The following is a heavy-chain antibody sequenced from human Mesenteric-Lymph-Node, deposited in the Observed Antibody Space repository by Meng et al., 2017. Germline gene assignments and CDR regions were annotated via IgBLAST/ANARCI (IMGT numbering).Heavy chain of an antibody. D-gene: IGHD5-24*01. Sequence: RLQGSGPGLVKPSGTLSLTCVVSGGSISSIYWWTWVRQSPGKGLEWIGEMYHSGTTNYNPSLKSRVTISMGKSNNQLSLKLNSVTAADTAVYYCATQESRDGHNPYWGQGTLVTVSS. CDR1: GGSISSIYW. J-gene: IGHJ4*02. V-gene: IGHV4-4*02. CDR2: MYHSGTT. CDR3: ATQESRDGHNPY.